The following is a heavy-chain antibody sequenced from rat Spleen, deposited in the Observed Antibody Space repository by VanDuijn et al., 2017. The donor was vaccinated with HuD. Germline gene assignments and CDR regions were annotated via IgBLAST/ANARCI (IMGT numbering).Heavy chain of an antibody. CDR2: VWTGGST. CDR1: GFSLTSYN. V-gene: IGHV2-45*01. CDR3: ARGKYYSVYLDY. Sequence: QVQLMESGPGLVQPSETLSLTCTVSGFSLTSYNVHWVRQPPGKGLEWMGVVWTGGSTDYNSALKCRLTISRATSKNQVILKMNSLQSEYTTPYYCARGKYYSVYLDYWGQGVMVTVSS. J-gene: IGHJ2*01. D-gene: IGHD1-1*01.